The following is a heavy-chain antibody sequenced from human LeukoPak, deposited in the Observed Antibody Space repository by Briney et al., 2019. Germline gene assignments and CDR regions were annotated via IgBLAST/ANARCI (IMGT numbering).Heavy chain of an antibody. J-gene: IGHJ4*02. V-gene: IGHV4-34*01. D-gene: IGHD4-23*01. CDR2: INHSGST. CDR1: GGSFSGYY. CDR3: ARGLYAGRFLDY. Sequence: SETLSLTCAVYGGSFSGYYWSWIRQPPGKGLEWIGEINHSGSTNYNPSLKSRVTISVDTSKNQFSLKLSSVTAADTAVYYCARGLYAGRFLDYWGQGTLVTVSS.